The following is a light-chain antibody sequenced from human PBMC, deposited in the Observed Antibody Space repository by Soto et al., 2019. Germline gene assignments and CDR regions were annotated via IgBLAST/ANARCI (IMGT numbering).Light chain of an antibody. V-gene: IGLV2-8*01. J-gene: IGLJ2*01. Sequence: QSALTQPPSASGSPGQSVTISCTGTPSDVGASNYVSWYQQQPGKAPILMISEVSKRPSGVPDRFAGSKSGNTASLTVSGLEAEDEADYYCSSSAGTKNMVFGAGTKLTVL. CDR3: SSSAGTKNMV. CDR2: EVS. CDR1: PSDVGASNY.